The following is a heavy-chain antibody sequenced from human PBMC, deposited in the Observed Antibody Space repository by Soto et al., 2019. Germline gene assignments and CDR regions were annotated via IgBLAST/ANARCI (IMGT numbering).Heavy chain of an antibody. J-gene: IGHJ3*02. CDR1: GGTFSSYA. V-gene: IGHV1-69*13. Sequence: ASVKVSCKASGGTFSSYAISLVRQAPGQGLEWMGGIIPIFGTANYAQKFQGRVTITADESTSTAYMELSSLRSEDTAVYYCARDRGPHCSSTSCYDAFDIWGQGTMVTVSS. CDR2: IIPIFGTA. D-gene: IGHD2-2*01. CDR3: ARDRGPHCSSTSCYDAFDI.